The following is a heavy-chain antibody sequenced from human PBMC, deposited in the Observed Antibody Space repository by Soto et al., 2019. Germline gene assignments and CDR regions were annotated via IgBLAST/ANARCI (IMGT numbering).Heavy chain of an antibody. CDR1: GFNFSTFG. D-gene: IGHD3-10*01. J-gene: IGHJ6*02. CDR3: ASDYYGSGCSPGYLYYRLAV. V-gene: IGHV3-33*08. Sequence: PGGSLRLPWTAAGFNFSTFGMHWVRQAPGRGLGGGAVIWYDGRHNNYANSVKGRFTISRDNSKSRWYLHMNSRRTKETALYYCASDYYGSGCSPGYLYYRLAVCGQRTTVAICS. CDR2: IWYDGRHN.